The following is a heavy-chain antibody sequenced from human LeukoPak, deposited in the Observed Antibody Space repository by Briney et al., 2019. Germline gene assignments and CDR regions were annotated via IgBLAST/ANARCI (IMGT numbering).Heavy chain of an antibody. Sequence: ASVKDSFKASGYIYTSYAMHWVRQAPGQRLEWMGWINAGNGNTKYSQKFQGRVTITRDTSASTAYMELSSLRSEDTAVYYCARTPDGDKFDYWGQGTLVTVSS. D-gene: IGHD4-17*01. CDR3: ARTPDGDKFDY. J-gene: IGHJ4*02. V-gene: IGHV1-3*01. CDR1: GYIYTSYA. CDR2: INAGNGNT.